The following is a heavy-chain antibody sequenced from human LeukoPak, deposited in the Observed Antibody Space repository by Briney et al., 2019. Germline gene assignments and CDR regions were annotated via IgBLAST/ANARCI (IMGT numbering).Heavy chain of an antibody. D-gene: IGHD6-13*01. Sequence: ASVKVSCKASGYTFTSYGNSWVRQAPGQGLEWMGWISAYNGNTNYAQKLQGRVTMTTDTSTSRAYMELRSLRSDDTAVYYCAREAAAGSGDYYYYGMDVWGQGTTVTVSS. V-gene: IGHV1-18*01. J-gene: IGHJ6*02. CDR2: ISAYNGNT. CDR3: AREAAAGSGDYYYYGMDV. CDR1: GYTFTSYG.